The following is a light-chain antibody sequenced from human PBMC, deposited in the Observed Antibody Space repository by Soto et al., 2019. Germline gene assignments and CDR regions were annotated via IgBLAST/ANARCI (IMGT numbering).Light chain of an antibody. V-gene: IGLV2-14*01. J-gene: IGLJ1*01. CDR3: SSYTSSSTLVV. Sequence: SVLTQPASVSGSPGQSITISCTGTSSDVGGYNYVSWYQQHPGKAPKLMIYDVSNRPSGASNRFSGSKSGNTASLTISGLQAEDEADYYCSSYTSSSTLVVFGTGTKVTVL. CDR2: DVS. CDR1: SSDVGGYNY.